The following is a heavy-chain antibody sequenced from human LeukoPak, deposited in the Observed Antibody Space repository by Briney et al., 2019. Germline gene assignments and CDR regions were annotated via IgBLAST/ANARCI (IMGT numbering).Heavy chain of an antibody. D-gene: IGHD1-26*01. V-gene: IGHV3-48*02. CDR3: ARDRWELSAFDI. CDR2: ISSGSSTI. Sequence: GGSLRLSCAASGFTFNKYNMNWVRQAPGKGLEWVSYISSGSSTIYYADPVKGRFTISRDNAKNSLYLQMNSLRDEDTAVYYCARDRWELSAFDIWGQGTVVTVSS. J-gene: IGHJ3*02. CDR1: GFTFNKYN.